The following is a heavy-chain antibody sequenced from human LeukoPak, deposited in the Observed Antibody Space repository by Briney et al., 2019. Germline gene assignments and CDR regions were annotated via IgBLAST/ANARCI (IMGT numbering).Heavy chain of an antibody. CDR3: ARAGWIITSAIDY. J-gene: IGHJ4*02. CDR1: GYSLSRGYY. Sequence: PSETLSLTCSVSGYSLSRGYYWAWIRQPPGRALEWIGTVYHIGNTYYNPSLESRASMSVDTSTNEFSLTLKSVTAADTAVYYCARAGWIITSAIDYWGQGALVTVSS. CDR2: VYHIGNT. V-gene: IGHV4-38-2*02. D-gene: IGHD3-22*01.